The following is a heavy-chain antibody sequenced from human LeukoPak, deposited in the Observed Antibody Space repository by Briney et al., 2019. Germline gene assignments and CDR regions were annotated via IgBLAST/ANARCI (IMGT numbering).Heavy chain of an antibody. Sequence: GGSLRLSCAASGFTFSSYEMNWVRQAPGKGLEWISYISNSGTIMYYADPVKGRFTISRDDAKSSLYLQLNSLRAEDTAVYYCTLVPLGWGQGTLVTVSS. J-gene: IGHJ4*02. D-gene: IGHD2-8*02. CDR1: GFTFSSYE. CDR3: TLVPLG. CDR2: ISNSGTIM. V-gene: IGHV3-48*03.